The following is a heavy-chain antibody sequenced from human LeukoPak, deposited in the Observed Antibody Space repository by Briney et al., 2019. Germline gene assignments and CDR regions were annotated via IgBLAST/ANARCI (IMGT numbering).Heavy chain of an antibody. CDR2: VSYSGSS. J-gene: IGHJ4*02. Sequence: PSETLSLTCTVSGGYISGHYWRWMRQLPGKAPEWIGYVSYSGSSSYNPSLKGRVTISVDTSMNQFSLKLFSVTAADTAVYYCARHARNSWHSDYWGQGAVVTVSS. CDR3: ARHARNSWHSDY. CDR1: GGYISGHY. V-gene: IGHV4-59*08. D-gene: IGHD6-13*01.